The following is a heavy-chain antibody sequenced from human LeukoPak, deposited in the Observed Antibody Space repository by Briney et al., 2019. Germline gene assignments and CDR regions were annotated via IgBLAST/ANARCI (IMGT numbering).Heavy chain of an antibody. D-gene: IGHD3-10*01. J-gene: IGHJ4*02. Sequence: PSETLSLTCAVYGGSFSGYYWSWIRQPPGKGLEWIGEINHSGSTNYNPSLKSRVTISVDTSKNQFSLKLSSVTAADTAVYYCARRGYGSGRKPYYFDYWGQGTLVTVSS. CDR2: INHSGST. CDR3: ARRGYGSGRKPYYFDY. V-gene: IGHV4-34*01. CDR1: GGSFSGYY.